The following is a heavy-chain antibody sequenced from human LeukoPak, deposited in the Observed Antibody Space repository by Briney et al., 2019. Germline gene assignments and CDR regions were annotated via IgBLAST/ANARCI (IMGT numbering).Heavy chain of an antibody. Sequence: SETLSLTCHVYCGSIRSFHWSWIRQSPRKGPEWIGGISYYGYNYYNPSLERRVTMSVDTSQNQFSLRLRSVTAADTAVYYCAKIEQGGSGSPQYYYYYMDVWGRGTTVTVSS. CDR3: AKIEQGGSGSPQYYYYYMDV. J-gene: IGHJ6*03. D-gene: IGHD3-10*01. V-gene: IGHV4-59*03. CDR1: CGSIRSFH. CDR2: ISYYGYN.